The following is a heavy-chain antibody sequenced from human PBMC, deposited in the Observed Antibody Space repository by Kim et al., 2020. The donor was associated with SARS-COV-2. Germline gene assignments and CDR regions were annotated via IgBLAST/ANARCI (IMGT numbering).Heavy chain of an antibody. V-gene: IGHV4-38-2*02. CDR3: ARDSTTGLVLGAFDI. D-gene: IGHD4-17*01. CDR2: IYHSGST. CDR1: GYSISSGYY. J-gene: IGHJ3*02. Sequence: SETLSLTCTVSGYSISSGYYWGWIRQPPGKGLEWIGSIYHSGSTYYNPSLKSRVTISVDTSKNQFSLKLSSVTAADTAVYYCARDSTTGLVLGAFDIWGQGTMVTVSS.